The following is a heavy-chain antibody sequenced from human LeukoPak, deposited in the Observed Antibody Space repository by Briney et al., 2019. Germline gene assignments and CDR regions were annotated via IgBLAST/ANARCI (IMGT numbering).Heavy chain of an antibody. CDR3: GRVYCSTTSCYDYYDYYMDV. Sequence: GGSLRLSCAASGFTVSDHYMKWVRQAPGKGQECVSSISGRITIYHAESVKGRFTISRDSAKNFLYLQMNSLRVEDTALYFCGRVYCSTTSCYDYYDYYMDVWGKGTTVTVSS. D-gene: IGHD2-2*01. V-gene: IGHV3-69-1*01. J-gene: IGHJ6*03. CDR1: GFTVSDHY. CDR2: ISGRITI.